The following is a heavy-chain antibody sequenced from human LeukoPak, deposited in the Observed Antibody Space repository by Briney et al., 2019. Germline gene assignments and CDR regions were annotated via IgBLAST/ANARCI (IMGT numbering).Heavy chain of an antibody. CDR3: GGGPGY. D-gene: IGHD2-15*01. CDR1: GFIFSNFW. Sequence: GGSLRLSCAASGFIFSNFWMRWVRQAPGKGLEWVANIKRDGSEQYYVDSVKGRSIISRDNAKNSVSLQMSSLRAEDTAVYYCGGGPGYWGQGTLVTVSS. CDR2: IKRDGSEQ. V-gene: IGHV3-7*01. J-gene: IGHJ4*02.